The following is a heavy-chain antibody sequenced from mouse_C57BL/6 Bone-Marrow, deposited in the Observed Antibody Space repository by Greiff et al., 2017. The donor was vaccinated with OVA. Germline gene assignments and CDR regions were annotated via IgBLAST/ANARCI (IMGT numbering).Heavy chain of an antibody. D-gene: IGHD1-1*01. CDR3: ARRGTVVASPRYFDV. CDR2: INPYNGGT. CDR1: GYTFTDYY. J-gene: IGHJ1*03. V-gene: IGHV1-19*01. Sequence: VQLQQSGPVLVKPGASVKMSCKASGYTFTDYYMNWVKQSHGKSLEWIGVINPYNGGTSYNQKFKGKATLTVDKSSSTAYMELNSLTSEDSAVYYCARRGTVVASPRYFDVWGTGTTVTVSS.